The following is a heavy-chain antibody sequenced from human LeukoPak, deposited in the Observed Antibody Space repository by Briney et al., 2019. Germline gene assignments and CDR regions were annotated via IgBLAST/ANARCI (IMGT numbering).Heavy chain of an antibody. Sequence: GRSLRLSCAASGFTFSSYGMHWVRQAPGKGLEWVAVIWYDGSNKYYAGSVKGRFTISRDNSKNTLYLQMNSLRAEDTAVYYCARDLRKFQWLPSYFDYWGQGTLVTVSS. CDR2: IWYDGSNK. CDR3: ARDLRKFQWLPSYFDY. V-gene: IGHV3-33*01. CDR1: GFTFSSYG. D-gene: IGHD6-19*01. J-gene: IGHJ4*02.